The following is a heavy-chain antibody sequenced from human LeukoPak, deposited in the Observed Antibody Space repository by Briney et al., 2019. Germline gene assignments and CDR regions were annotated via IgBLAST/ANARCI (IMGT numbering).Heavy chain of an antibody. V-gene: IGHV3-53*05. CDR1: GFTVSSNY. CDR3: AKDLSPVGATFDY. D-gene: IGHD1-26*01. J-gene: IGHJ4*02. Sequence: GGSLRLSCAASGFTVSSNYMSWVRQAPGKGLEWVSVIYSGGSTYYADSVKGRFTISRDNAKNSLYLQMNSLRAEDTALYYCAKDLSPVGATFDYWGQGTLVTVSS. CDR2: IYSGGST.